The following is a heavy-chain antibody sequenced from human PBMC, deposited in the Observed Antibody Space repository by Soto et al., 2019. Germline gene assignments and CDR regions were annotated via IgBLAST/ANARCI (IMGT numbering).Heavy chain of an antibody. CDR2: IYSGGST. CDR3: ARVSYYDILTGPLGYGMDV. V-gene: IGHV3-53*01. Sequence: GGSLRLSCASSGFTVSSNYMSCFRQAPGNGLEWVSVIYSGGSTYYADSVKGRFTISRDNSKNTLYLQMNSLRAEDTAVYYCARVSYYDILTGPLGYGMDVWGQGTTVTVSS. CDR1: GFTVSSNY. J-gene: IGHJ6*02. D-gene: IGHD3-9*01.